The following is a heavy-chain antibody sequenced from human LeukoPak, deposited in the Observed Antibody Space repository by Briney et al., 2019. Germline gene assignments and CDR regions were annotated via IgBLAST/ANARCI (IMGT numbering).Heavy chain of an antibody. V-gene: IGHV3-30*02. D-gene: IGHD5-12*01. CDR3: TKDLGSGYDSEAFDI. Sequence: GGSLRLSCAASGFTFSSYGMHWVRQAPGKGLEWVAFIRYDGSNKYYADSVKGRFTISRDNSKNTLYLQMSSLRAEGTAVYYCTKDLGSGYDSEAFDIWGQGTMVTVSS. J-gene: IGHJ3*02. CDR1: GFTFSSYG. CDR2: IRYDGSNK.